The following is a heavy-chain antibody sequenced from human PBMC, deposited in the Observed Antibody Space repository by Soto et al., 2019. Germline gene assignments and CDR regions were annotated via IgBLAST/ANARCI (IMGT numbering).Heavy chain of an antibody. CDR1: GFTFSDYY. CDR2: ISPSSSFT. V-gene: IGHV3-11*05. D-gene: IGHD2-2*01. CDR3: ASRYCRGTSCSYSTFDP. J-gene: IGHJ5*02. Sequence: QEQLVESGGGLVKPGGSLRLSCAASGFTFSDYYMSWIRQAPGKGLEWVSYISPSSSFTSYEDSVKGRFTISRDNAKDSLYLQMNSLRAEDTAVYYCASRYCRGTSCSYSTFDPWGQGTLVTVSS.